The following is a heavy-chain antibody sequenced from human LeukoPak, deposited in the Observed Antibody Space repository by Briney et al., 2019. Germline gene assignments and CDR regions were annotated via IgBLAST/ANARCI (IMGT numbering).Heavy chain of an antibody. V-gene: IGHV4-34*01. Sequence: SETLSLTCAVYGGSFSGYYWSWIRQPPGKGLEWIGEINHSGSTNYNPSLKSRVTISVDTSKNQFSLKLSSVTAADTAVYYCARGKVPSATAKGYWFDPWGQGTLATVSS. CDR2: INHSGST. CDR3: ARGKVPSATAKGYWFDP. J-gene: IGHJ5*02. D-gene: IGHD5-18*01. CDR1: GGSFSGYY.